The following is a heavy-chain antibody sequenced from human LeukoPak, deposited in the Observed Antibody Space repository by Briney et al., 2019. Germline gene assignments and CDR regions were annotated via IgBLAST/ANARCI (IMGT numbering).Heavy chain of an antibody. CDR2: IYTSGST. CDR1: GGSLSSYH. Sequence: PSETLSLTCIVSGGSLSSYHWNWIRQPAGKGLEWIGRIYTSGSTKYNPSLKSRVSMSIDTSKNQFSLTLKSVTATDTAVYYCARVKASSTSWTFDQWGQGALVTVSS. V-gene: IGHV4-4*07. J-gene: IGHJ4*02. D-gene: IGHD2-2*01. CDR3: ARVKASSTSWTFDQ.